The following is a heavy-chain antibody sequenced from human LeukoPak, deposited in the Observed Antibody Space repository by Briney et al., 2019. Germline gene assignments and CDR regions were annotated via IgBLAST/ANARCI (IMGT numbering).Heavy chain of an antibody. V-gene: IGHV1-69*13. CDR3: ARVGYSYGKYYYYGMDV. D-gene: IGHD5-18*01. CDR1: GYTFTSYG. J-gene: IGHJ6*02. Sequence: SVKVSCKASGYTFTSYGISWVRQAPGQGLEWMGGIIPIFGTANYAQKFQGRVTITADESTSTAYMELSSLGSEDTAVYYCARVGYSYGKYYYYGMDVWGQGTAVTVSS. CDR2: IIPIFGTA.